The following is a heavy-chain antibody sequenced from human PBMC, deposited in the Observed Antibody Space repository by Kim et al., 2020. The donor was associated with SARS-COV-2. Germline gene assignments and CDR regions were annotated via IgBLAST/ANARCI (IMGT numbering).Heavy chain of an antibody. Sequence: GGSLRLSCAASGFTFSGYGMHWVRQAPGKGLEWVAVIWNDGSNKNYADSVKGRFTISRDNSENALYLQINSLRAEDTAVYYCVRDGITGTTEAFDIWGQGTMGTVSS. J-gene: IGHJ3*02. V-gene: IGHV3-33*01. CDR1: GFTFSGYG. CDR2: IWNDGSNK. D-gene: IGHD1-7*01. CDR3: VRDGITGTTEAFDI.